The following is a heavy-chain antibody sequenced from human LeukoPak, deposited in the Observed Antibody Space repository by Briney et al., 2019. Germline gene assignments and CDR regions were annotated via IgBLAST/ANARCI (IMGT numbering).Heavy chain of an antibody. Sequence: SETLSLTCSVSGGSIRSTTDYWGWVRQPPGKGLEWIGCIYYSGITSYSPSLMRQVTISVDASKIPFSLILRSLSAARTAVCYCARAPHCFYTRGSKYHFDYWGQGTLVTVSS. D-gene: IGHD2-2*01. CDR3: ARAPHCFYTRGSKYHFDY. J-gene: IGHJ4*02. CDR1: GGSIRSTTDY. V-gene: IGHV4-39*07. CDR2: IYYSGIT.